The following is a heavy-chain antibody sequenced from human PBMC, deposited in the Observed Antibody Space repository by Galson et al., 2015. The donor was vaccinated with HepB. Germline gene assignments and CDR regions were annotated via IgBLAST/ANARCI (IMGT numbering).Heavy chain of an antibody. J-gene: IGHJ6*02. CDR3: ARDRCSSTSCYDSVDYYGMDV. V-gene: IGHV7-4-1*02. CDR2: INTNTGDP. CDR1: GYTFTSYA. Sequence: SVKVSCKASGYTFTSYAMNWVRQAPGQGLEWMGWINTNTGDPTYAQGFTGRFVFSLDTSVSTAYLQISSLKAEDTAVYYCARDRCSSTSCYDSVDYYGMDVWGQGTTVTVSS. D-gene: IGHD2-2*01.